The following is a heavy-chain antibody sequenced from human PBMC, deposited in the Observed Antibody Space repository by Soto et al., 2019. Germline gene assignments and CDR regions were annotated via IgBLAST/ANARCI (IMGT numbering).Heavy chain of an antibody. D-gene: IGHD6-13*01. V-gene: IGHV4-4*07. Sequence: SETLSLTCTVSGGSISSYYWSWIRQPAGKGLEWIGRIYTSGSTNYNPSLKSRVTMSVDTSKNQFSLKLSSVTAADTAVYYCAASYSSSWNFDYWGQGTLVTVSS. CDR3: AASYSSSWNFDY. CDR2: IYTSGST. CDR1: GGSISSYY. J-gene: IGHJ4*02.